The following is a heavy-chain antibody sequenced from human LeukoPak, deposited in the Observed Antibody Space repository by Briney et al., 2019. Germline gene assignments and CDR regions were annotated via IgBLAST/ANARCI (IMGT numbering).Heavy chain of an antibody. CDR2: INPNSGGT. CDR3: ARVGLYDSSGYDY. J-gene: IGHJ4*02. Sequence: ASVKVSCKASGYTFTGYYMDWVRQAPGQGLEWMGWINPNSGGTNYAQKFQGKVTMTRDTSISTAYMELSRLRSDDTAVYYCARVGLYDSSGYDYWGQGTLVTVSS. CDR1: GYTFTGYY. V-gene: IGHV1-2*02. D-gene: IGHD3-22*01.